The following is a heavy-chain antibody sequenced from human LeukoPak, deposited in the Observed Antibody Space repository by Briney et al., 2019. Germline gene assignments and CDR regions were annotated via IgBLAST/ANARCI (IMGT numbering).Heavy chain of an antibody. V-gene: IGHV3-21*04. CDR3: AKDLSRIMITFGGVIVSAQFDY. D-gene: IGHD3-16*02. J-gene: IGHJ4*02. CDR1: GFTFSSYT. CDR2: ITSSSSYI. Sequence: GGSLRLSCAASGFTFSSYTMNWVRQAPGKGLEWVSSITSSSSYIYYADSVMGRFTISRDNANNSLYLQMNSLRAEDTAVYYCAKDLSRIMITFGGVIVSAQFDYWGQGTLVTVSS.